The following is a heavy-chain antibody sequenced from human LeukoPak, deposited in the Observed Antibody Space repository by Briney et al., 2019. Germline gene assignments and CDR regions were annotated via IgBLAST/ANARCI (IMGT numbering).Heavy chain of an antibody. CDR1: GYTFTTYK. D-gene: IGHD6-13*01. Sequence: SVKVSCKASGYTFTTYKMHWVRQAPGQGLEWMGGIIPIFGTANYAQKFQGRVTITADESTSTAYMELSSLRSEDTAVYYCAREEDSSSWYHWGQGTLVTVSS. V-gene: IGHV1-69*13. J-gene: IGHJ5*02. CDR2: IIPIFGTA. CDR3: AREEDSSSWYH.